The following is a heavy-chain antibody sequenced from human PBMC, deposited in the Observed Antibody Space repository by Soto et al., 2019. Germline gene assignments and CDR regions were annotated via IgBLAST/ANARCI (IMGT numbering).Heavy chain of an antibody. CDR2: IIPIFGTA. J-gene: IGHJ4*02. D-gene: IGHD4-17*01. Sequence: GASVKVSCKASGGTFSSYAISWVRQAPGQGLEWMGGIIPIFGTANYAQKFQGRVTITADESTSTAYMELSSLRSEDTAVYYCARDLGTVDGDYGYWGQGTLVTVSS. CDR1: GGTFSSYA. V-gene: IGHV1-69*13. CDR3: ARDLGTVDGDYGY.